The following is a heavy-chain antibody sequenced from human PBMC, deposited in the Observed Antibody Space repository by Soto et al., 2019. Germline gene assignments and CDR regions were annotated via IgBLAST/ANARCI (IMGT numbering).Heavy chain of an antibody. CDR1: GSTFSSYS. D-gene: IGHD3-16*02. J-gene: IGHJ4*02. Sequence: QRPFCAASGSTFSSYSMNWVRQAPGKALEWVSSISSSSSYIYYADSVKGRFTISRDNAKNSLYLQMNSLRAEDTAVYYCARGAEVWGSYRWKYYFDYWGQGTLVTVSS. CDR2: ISSSSSYI. V-gene: IGHV3-21*01. CDR3: ARGAEVWGSYRWKYYFDY.